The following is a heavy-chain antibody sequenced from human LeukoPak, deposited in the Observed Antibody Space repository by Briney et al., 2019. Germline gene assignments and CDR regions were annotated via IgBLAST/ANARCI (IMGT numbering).Heavy chain of an antibody. CDR1: GYSISSGYY. J-gene: IGHJ4*02. CDR2: IYHSGST. V-gene: IGHV4-38-2*02. CDR3: ARGLTGFDY. D-gene: IGHD3-10*01. Sequence: SETLSLTCTVSGYSISSGYYWGWIRPPPGKGLEWIGSIYHSGSTYYNPSLKSRVTISVDTSKNQFSLKLSSVTAADTAVYYCARGLTGFDYWGQGTLVTVSS.